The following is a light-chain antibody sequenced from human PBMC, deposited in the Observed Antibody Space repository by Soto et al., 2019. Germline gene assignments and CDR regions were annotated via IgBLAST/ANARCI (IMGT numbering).Light chain of an antibody. V-gene: IGKV1-5*03. CDR3: QQYTSYST. J-gene: IGKJ1*01. Sequence: DIQMTQSPSTLSASVGDRVTITCRASQSINSWLAWYQQKPGRAPKLLIYKASSLESGVPSRFSGSGSGTEFTLTISSLQPDGFATYYCQQYTSYSTFGQGTKVEIK. CDR1: QSINSW. CDR2: KAS.